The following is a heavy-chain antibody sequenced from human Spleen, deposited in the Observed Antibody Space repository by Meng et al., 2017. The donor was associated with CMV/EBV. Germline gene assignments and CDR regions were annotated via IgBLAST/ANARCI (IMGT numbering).Heavy chain of an antibody. D-gene: IGHD4/OR15-4a*01. CDR1: GFTFSDYY. J-gene: IGHJ5*02. Sequence: GESLKISCAAPGFTFSDYYMSWIRQAPGKGLEWVSYISSSGSTIYYADSVKGRFNISRDNSKNSLYLQMNSLRAEEPAVYYCAGKTPVANYLKILFAPWGQGTLVTVSS. V-gene: IGHV3-11*01. CDR3: AGKTPVANYLKILFAP. CDR2: ISSSGSTI.